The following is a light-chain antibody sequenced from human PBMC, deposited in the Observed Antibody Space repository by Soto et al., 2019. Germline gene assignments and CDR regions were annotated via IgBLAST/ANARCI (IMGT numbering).Light chain of an antibody. CDR1: SSSIGKNY. V-gene: IGLV1-51*01. J-gene: IGLJ2*01. Sequence: QSALTQPPSVSAAPGQKVTISCSGGSSSIGKNYVSWYQQLPGTAPKLLIYDNDKRPSGIPDRFSGSKSGTSATLGITGLQTGDEADYYCGTWDSSLSAVFGGGTQLTVL. CDR3: GTWDSSLSAV. CDR2: DND.